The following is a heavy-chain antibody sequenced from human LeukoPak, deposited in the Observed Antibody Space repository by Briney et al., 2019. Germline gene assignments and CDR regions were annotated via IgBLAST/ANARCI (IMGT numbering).Heavy chain of an antibody. Sequence: SHTLSLTCTVSGVSISSGSYYWSWVRQPAGKGLEWIGRIYSSGSTNYSPSFKSRVTISVDTSKNQFSLNLSSVTAADTAVYYCARGEYDSSAYWGYYFENWGQGTLVTVSS. J-gene: IGHJ4*02. D-gene: IGHD3-22*01. CDR2: IYSSGST. CDR3: ARGEYDSSAYWGYYFEN. V-gene: IGHV4-61*02. CDR1: GVSISSGSYY.